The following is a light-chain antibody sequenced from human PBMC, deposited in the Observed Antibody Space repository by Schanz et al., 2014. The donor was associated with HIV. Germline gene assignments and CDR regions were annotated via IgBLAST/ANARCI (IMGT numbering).Light chain of an antibody. J-gene: IGLJ3*02. Sequence: QSALTQPPSASGSPGQSVTISCSGTSSDVGGYNFVSWYQHHPGKAPKLIIYEVSQRPSGVPDRFSGSKSGNTASLTVSGLQAEDEADYYCCSYAGSNIPWVFGGGTKLTVL. CDR2: EVS. CDR1: SSDVGGYNF. CDR3: CSYAGSNIPWV. V-gene: IGLV2-8*01.